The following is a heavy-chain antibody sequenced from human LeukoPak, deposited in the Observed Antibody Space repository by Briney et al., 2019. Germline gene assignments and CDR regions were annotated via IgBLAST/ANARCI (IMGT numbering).Heavy chain of an antibody. CDR2: ISGSGGST. CDR3: AKDARIVVVPAVMDV. J-gene: IGHJ6*03. D-gene: IGHD2-2*01. V-gene: IGHV3-23*01. CDR1: GFTFSSYA. Sequence: GGSLRLSCAASGFTFSSYAMSWVRQAPGKGLEWVSAISGSGGSTYYVDSVKGRFTISRDNSKDTLYLQMNSLRAEDTAVYYCAKDARIVVVPAVMDVWGKGTTVTVSS.